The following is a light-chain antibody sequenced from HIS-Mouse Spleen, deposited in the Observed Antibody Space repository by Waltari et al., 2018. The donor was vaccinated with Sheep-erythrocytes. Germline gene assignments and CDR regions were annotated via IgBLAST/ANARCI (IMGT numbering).Light chain of an antibody. J-gene: IGKJ3*01. CDR1: QSISSY. CDR3: QQSYSTPQFT. V-gene: IGKV1-39*01. CDR2: AAS. Sequence: QMTQSPSSLSASVGDRVTITCRASQSISSYLNWYQQKPGKAPKLLIYAASSLQSGVPSRFSGSGSGTDFTLTISSLQPEDFATYYCQQSYSTPQFTFGPGTKVDIK.